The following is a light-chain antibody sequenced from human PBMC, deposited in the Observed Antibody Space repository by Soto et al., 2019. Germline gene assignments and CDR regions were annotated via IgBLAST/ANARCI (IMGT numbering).Light chain of an antibody. CDR1: QSISSY. J-gene: IGKJ2*01. CDR3: QQSYSFPRT. V-gene: IGKV1-39*01. CDR2: GAS. Sequence: DIQMTQSPSSLSASIGDRVTITCRASQSISSYLNWYHQKPGKAPKLLIFGASFLHSGVPSRFSGSGSGTDFTLTISSLQPEDYATYYCQQSYSFPRTFGQGTKLEIK.